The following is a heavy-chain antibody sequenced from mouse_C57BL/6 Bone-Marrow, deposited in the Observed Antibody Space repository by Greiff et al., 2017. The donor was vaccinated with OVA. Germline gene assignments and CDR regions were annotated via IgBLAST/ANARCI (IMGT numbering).Heavy chain of an antibody. J-gene: IGHJ4*01. Sequence: QVQLQQSGPELVKPGASVKISCKASGYTFTDYYINWVKQRPGQGLEWIGCIFPGSGSTYYNEKFKGKATLTVDKSSSTAYMLLSSLTSEDSAVYFCARGAYYGNYRYAMDYWGQGTSVTVSS. CDR2: IFPGSGST. D-gene: IGHD2-10*01. CDR1: GYTFTDYY. V-gene: IGHV1-75*01. CDR3: ARGAYYGNYRYAMDY.